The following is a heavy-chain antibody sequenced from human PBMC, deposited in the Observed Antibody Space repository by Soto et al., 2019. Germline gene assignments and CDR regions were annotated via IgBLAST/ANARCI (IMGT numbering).Heavy chain of an antibody. D-gene: IGHD3-3*01. CDR2: ISGDGSDK. V-gene: IGHV3-7*01. CDR3: AREDLHRFDP. Sequence: EVQLVESGGGLVQPGGSLRLSCATSGFMFSPYCMSWVRQAPGKGLEWVATISGDGSDKFNVDSVKGRFTVSRDNALNSLYLQMNSLRDEDTAVYYCAREDLHRFDPLGQGTLVTVSS. CDR1: GFMFSPYC. J-gene: IGHJ5*02.